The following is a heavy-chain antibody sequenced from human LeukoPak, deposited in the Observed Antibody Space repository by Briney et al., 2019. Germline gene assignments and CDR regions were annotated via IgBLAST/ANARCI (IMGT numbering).Heavy chain of an antibody. CDR2: INHSGST. CDR1: GGSFSGYY. V-gene: IGHV4-34*01. Sequence: SETLSLTCAVYGGSFSGYYWSWIRQPPGKGLEWIGEINHSGSTNYNPSLQSRVTISVDTSKNQFPLKLSSVTAADTAVYYCARVVAARRRYYYYGMDVGGKGTPVPVPS. J-gene: IGHJ6*04. D-gene: IGHD6-6*01. CDR3: ARVVAARRRYYYYGMDV.